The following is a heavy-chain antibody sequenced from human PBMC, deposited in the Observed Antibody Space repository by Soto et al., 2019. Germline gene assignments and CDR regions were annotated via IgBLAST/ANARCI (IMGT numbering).Heavy chain of an antibody. CDR2: IYYSGST. Sequence: SETLSLTCPFSGVYIIYYSWSWIRQPPGKGLEYIGYIYYSGSTNYNPSLKSRVTISVDTSKNQFSLKLSSVTAADTAVYYCARETLSLSGSYYKNWFDPWGQGTLVTVSS. D-gene: IGHD3-10*01. CDR1: GVYIIYYS. CDR3: ARETLSLSGSYYKNWFDP. V-gene: IGHV4-59*01. J-gene: IGHJ5*02.